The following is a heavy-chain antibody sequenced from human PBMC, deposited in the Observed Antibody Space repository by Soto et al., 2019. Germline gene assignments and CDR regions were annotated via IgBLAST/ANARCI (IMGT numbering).Heavy chain of an antibody. CDR1: GFTFSSFW. Sequence: GGSLRLSCAASGFTFSSFWMNWVRQAPGKGLEWVGNIKSKTDGGTTDYAAPVKGRFTISRDDSKNTLYLQMNSLKTEDTAVYYCTTDPHSGTSLNYYYYYYGMDVWGQGTTVTVSS. CDR3: TTDPHSGTSLNYYYYYYGMDV. D-gene: IGHD6-19*01. J-gene: IGHJ6*02. CDR2: IKSKTDGGTT. V-gene: IGHV3-15*01.